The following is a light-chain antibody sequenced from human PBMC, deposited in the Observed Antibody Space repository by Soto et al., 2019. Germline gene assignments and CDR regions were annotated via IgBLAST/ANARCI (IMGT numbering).Light chain of an antibody. CDR2: DTS. J-gene: IGKJ5*01. Sequence: EVVLTHSPDTLSLSPWEIATLSCGASQSVSNNYLAWYQQKPGQAPRLLIYDTSTRATGVPARFSGSGSGTDFTLTISSLEPEDFAVYYCQQRSSWLTVGHGTRLEIK. V-gene: IGKV3D-20*02. CDR1: QSVSNNY. CDR3: QQRSSWLT.